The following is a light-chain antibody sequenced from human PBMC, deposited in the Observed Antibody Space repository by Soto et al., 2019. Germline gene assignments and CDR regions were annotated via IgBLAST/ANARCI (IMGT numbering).Light chain of an antibody. CDR2: GAS. V-gene: IGKV3D-7*01. CDR1: QSISNNY. CDR3: QQSYKTPHT. J-gene: IGKJ2*01. Sequence: EIVMTQSPVTLSVSPGERATLSCRASQSISNNYLAWYQQKPGQAPRLLVYGASTRASDIEGRFSGSGSGTDFTLTISSLQPEDFATYYCQQSYKTPHTFGQGTKLETK.